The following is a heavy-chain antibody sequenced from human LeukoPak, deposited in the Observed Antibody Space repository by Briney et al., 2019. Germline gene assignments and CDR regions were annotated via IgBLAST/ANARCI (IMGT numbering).Heavy chain of an antibody. Sequence: GASVKVSCKASGYTFTSYGISWVRQAPGQGLEWMGWISAYNGNTNYAQKLQGRVTMTTDTSTSTAYMELRSLRSDDTAVYYCAKDPALLWFGESFFDYWGQGTLVTVSS. V-gene: IGHV1-18*01. CDR3: AKDPALLWFGESFFDY. CDR2: ISAYNGNT. D-gene: IGHD3-10*01. J-gene: IGHJ4*02. CDR1: GYTFTSYG.